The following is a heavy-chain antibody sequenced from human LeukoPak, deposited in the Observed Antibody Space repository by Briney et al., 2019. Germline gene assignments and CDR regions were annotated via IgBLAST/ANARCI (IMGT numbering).Heavy chain of an antibody. CDR2: IHPTAGSA. CDR1: EYTFTSYS. CDR3: ARGNEGNGDFDY. D-gene: IGHD1-1*01. Sequence: GASVKVSCKASEYTFTSYSLHWLRQAPGQGLEWMGMIHPTAGSANYAQKFQGRVTMTRDMSTSTVYMELSSLRSDDTAVYYCARGNEGNGDFDYWGQGTLVTVSS. V-gene: IGHV1-46*01. J-gene: IGHJ4*02.